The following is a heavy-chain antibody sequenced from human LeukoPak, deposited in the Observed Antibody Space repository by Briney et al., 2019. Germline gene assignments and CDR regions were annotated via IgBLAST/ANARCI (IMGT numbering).Heavy chain of an antibody. J-gene: IGHJ2*01. CDR3: ARTSWQQLVFPHYWYFDL. CDR1: GFTFSSYA. D-gene: IGHD6-13*01. V-gene: IGHV3-23*01. Sequence: GGSLRLSCAASGFTFSSYAMSWVRQAPGKGLEWVSAISGSGGSTYYADSVKGRFTISRDNAKNSLYLQMNSLRAEDTAVYYCARTSWQQLVFPHYWYFDLWGRGTLVTVSS. CDR2: ISGSGGST.